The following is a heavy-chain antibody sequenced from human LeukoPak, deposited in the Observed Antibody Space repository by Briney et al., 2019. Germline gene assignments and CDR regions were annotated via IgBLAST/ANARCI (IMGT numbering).Heavy chain of an antibody. Sequence: GGSLRLSCAASGFTFDSFTMNWVRQAPGRGLEWVSSISSSSSYIHYSDSLKGRFTISRDNAKNSLYLQMNSLRAEDTAVYFCARAVAVSVGRYYGTDVWGQGTTVTVSS. CDR1: GFTFDSFT. CDR3: ARAVAVSVGRYYGTDV. J-gene: IGHJ6*02. CDR2: ISSSSSYI. V-gene: IGHV3-21*01. D-gene: IGHD4-17*01.